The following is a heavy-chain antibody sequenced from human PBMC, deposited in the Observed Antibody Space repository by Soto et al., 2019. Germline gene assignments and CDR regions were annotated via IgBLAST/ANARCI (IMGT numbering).Heavy chain of an antibody. CDR2: MSYDGSNK. Sequence: QVQLVESGGGVVQPGRSLRLSCAASGFTFSSYAMHWVRRAPGKGLEWMAVMSYDGSNKYYADSVKGRFTISRDNSKNTRYLQMNSLRPEGTGLYFCARDGGAYWGQGTLVIVSS. CDR1: GFTFSSYA. J-gene: IGHJ4*02. CDR3: ARDGGAY. D-gene: IGHD3-16*01. V-gene: IGHV3-30-3*01.